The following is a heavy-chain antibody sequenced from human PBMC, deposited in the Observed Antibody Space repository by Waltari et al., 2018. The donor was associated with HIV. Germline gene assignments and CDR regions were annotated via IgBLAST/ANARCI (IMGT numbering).Heavy chain of an antibody. Sequence: QAQLVESGGGVVQPGGSLRLSCAVSGFTFNTSAMHWVRQAPGKWLGWGTVISYDGSNKYYADSVKGRFTISRDNSKTTLYLQMNSLRAEDTAVYYCARGGYYYDTSGHLDFWGQGTLVIVSS. V-gene: IGHV3-30-3*01. J-gene: IGHJ4*02. CDR1: GFTFNTSA. D-gene: IGHD3-22*01. CDR3: ARGGYYYDTSGHLDF. CDR2: ISYDGSNK.